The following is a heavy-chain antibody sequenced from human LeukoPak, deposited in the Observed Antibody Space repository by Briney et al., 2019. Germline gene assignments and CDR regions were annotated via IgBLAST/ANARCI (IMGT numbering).Heavy chain of an antibody. CDR1: GDSINSFDW. CDR2: IYHSGGT. CDR3: VGNGYYALDS. D-gene: IGHD2/OR15-2a*01. V-gene: IGHV4-4*02. J-gene: IGHJ4*02. Sequence: SETLSLTCAVSGDSINSFDWWSWVRQSPARGLEWIGEIYHSGGTNYNPSLKSRVTISIDKSKNQLSLELTSVTAADTAVYFCVGNGYYALDSWGQGTLVTVAP.